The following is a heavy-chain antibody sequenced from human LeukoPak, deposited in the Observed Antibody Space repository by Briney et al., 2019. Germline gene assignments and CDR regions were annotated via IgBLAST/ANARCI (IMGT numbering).Heavy chain of an antibody. D-gene: IGHD3-10*02. CDR3: AELGITMIGGV. CDR1: GFTFSSYE. CDR2: ISSSSSTI. J-gene: IGHJ6*04. V-gene: IGHV3-48*03. Sequence: PGGSLRLSCAASGFTFSSYEMNWVRQAPGKGLEWVSYISSSSSTIYYAGSVKGRFTISRDNAKNSLYLQRSSLRAEDTAVYYWAELGITMIGGVWGKGTTVTVSS.